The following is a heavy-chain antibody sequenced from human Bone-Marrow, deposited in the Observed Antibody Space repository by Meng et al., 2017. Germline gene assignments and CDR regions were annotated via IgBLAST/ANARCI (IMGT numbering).Heavy chain of an antibody. CDR1: GGSISSTNW. CDR2: IDQSGRS. Sequence: VQLPESGPGLVQPSGNPSLTCTVSGGSISSTNWWIWVRQPPGEGREWIGEIDQSGRSNQNPSLRSRGTISLDKSKNQFSLKLSSVTAADTAVYYCARESGSSRFDYWGQGTLVTVSS. J-gene: IGHJ4*02. V-gene: IGHV4-4*02. CDR3: ARESGSSRFDY. D-gene: IGHD3-22*01.